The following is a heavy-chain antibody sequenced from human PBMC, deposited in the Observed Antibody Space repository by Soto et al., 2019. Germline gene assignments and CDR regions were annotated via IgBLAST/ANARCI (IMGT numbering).Heavy chain of an antibody. J-gene: IGHJ4*02. D-gene: IGHD3-10*01. CDR1: GCNFTSYW. V-gene: IGHV5-51*01. CDR3: ARLTAGMSDY. CDR2: IYPGDSDT. Sequence: GESLKVSYKGSGCNFTSYWIGWVRQMPGKGLEWMGIIYPGDSDTRYSPSFQGQVTISADKSISTAYLQWSSLKASDTAMYYCARLTAGMSDYWGQGTLVTVSS.